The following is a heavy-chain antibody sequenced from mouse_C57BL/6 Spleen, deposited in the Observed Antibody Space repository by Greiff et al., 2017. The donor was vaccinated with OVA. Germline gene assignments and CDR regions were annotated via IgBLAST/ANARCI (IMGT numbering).Heavy chain of an antibody. Sequence: VQGVESGAELARPGASVKLSCKASGYTFTSYGISWVKQRTGQGLEWIGEIYPRSGNTYYNEKFKGKATLTADKSSSTAYMELRSLTTEDSAVYFCASPNWDWFAYWGQGTLVTVSA. J-gene: IGHJ3*01. CDR3: ASPNWDWFAY. CDR2: IYPRSGNT. V-gene: IGHV1-81*01. CDR1: GYTFTSYG. D-gene: IGHD4-1*01.